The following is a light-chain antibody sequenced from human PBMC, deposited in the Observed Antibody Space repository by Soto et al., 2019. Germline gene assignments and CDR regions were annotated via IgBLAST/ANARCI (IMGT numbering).Light chain of an antibody. V-gene: IGKV3-11*01. J-gene: IGKJ1*01. Sequence: EIVLTQSPATLSLSPGDRASLSCRASQSVSNSLAWYQQRPGQAPRLLIHDASKRAAGIPARFSGSGSGTEFTLTISSLQPDDFATDDCQHYNSYSEAVGQGTKVDIK. CDR3: QHYNSYSEA. CDR2: DAS. CDR1: QSVSNS.